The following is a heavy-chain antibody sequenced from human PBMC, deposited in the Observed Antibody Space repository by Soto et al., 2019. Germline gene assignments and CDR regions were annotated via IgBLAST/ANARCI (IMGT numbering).Heavy chain of an antibody. CDR1: GGSFSGYY. CDR2: INHSGST. D-gene: IGHD2-2*01. CDR3: ARAVYCSSTSCYPYYYYGMDV. J-gene: IGHJ6*02. V-gene: IGHV4-34*01. Sequence: SETLSLTCAVYGGSFSGYYWSWIRQPPGKGLEWIGEINHSGSTNYNPSLKSRVTISVDTSKNQFSLKLSSVTAADTAVYYCARAVYCSSTSCYPYYYYGMDVWGQGTTVTVCS.